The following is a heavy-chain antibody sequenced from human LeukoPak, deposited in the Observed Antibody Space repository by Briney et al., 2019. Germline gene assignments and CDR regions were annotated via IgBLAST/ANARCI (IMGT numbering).Heavy chain of an antibody. CDR3: ARDRPTGASRVFVVQ. D-gene: IGHD2-15*01. CDR1: GFTFDDYA. Sequence: GGSLRLSCAASGFTFDDYAMHWIRQAPGKGLEWVSGISWNSGSIGYADSVKGRFTISRDNAKNSLYLQMNSLRAEDMALYYCARDRPTGASRVFVVQWGQGTLVTVSS. J-gene: IGHJ4*02. V-gene: IGHV3-9*03. CDR2: ISWNSGSI.